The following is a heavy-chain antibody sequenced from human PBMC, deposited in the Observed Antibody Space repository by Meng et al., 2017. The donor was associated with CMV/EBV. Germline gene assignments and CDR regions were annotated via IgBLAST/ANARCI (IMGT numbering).Heavy chain of an antibody. V-gene: IGHV3-7*01. CDR3: ARDNTIFGVGMDV. CDR2: IKQDGSEK. J-gene: IGHJ6*02. Sequence: ETLSLTCAASGFTFSSYWMSWVRQAPGKGLEWVANIKQDGSEKYYVDSVKGRFTISRDNAKNSLYLQMNSLRAEDTAVYYCARDNTIFGVGMDVWGQGTTVTVSS. CDR1: GFTFSSYW. D-gene: IGHD3-3*01.